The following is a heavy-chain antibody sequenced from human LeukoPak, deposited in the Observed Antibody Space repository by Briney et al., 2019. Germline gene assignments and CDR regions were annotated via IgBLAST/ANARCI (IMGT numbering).Heavy chain of an antibody. CDR1: GGSFSGYY. Sequence: KSSETLSLTCAVYGGSFSGYYWSWIRQPPGKGLEWIGEINHSGSTNYNPSLKSRVTISVDTSKNQFSLKLSSVTAADTAVYYCAREGGLYGDYLDYWGQGTLVTVSS. CDR2: INHSGST. D-gene: IGHD4-17*01. CDR3: AREGGLYGDYLDY. V-gene: IGHV4-34*01. J-gene: IGHJ4*02.